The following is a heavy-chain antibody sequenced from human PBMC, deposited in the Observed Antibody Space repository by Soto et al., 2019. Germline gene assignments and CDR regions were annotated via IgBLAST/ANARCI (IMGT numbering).Heavy chain of an antibody. V-gene: IGHV3-30-3*01. D-gene: IGHD6-19*01. CDR1: GFSFSNYA. Sequence: PGGSLRLSCAASGFSFSNYALHWVRQAPGKGLEWVAVISYDGSNKYYADSVKGRFTISRDNSKNTLYLQMSSLRAEDTAVYYCAREAVAVAGTVCAFDIWGQGTMVTVSS. CDR2: ISYDGSNK. CDR3: AREAVAVAGTVCAFDI. J-gene: IGHJ3*02.